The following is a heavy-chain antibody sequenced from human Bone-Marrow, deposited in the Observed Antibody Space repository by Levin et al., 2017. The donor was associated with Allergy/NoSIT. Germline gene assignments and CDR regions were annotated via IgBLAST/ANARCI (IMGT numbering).Heavy chain of an antibody. Sequence: GGSLRLSCAASGFNFRDAWMNWVRQAPGKGLEWVARIKNKANGETTDYAAPVKGRFIISRDDSKDTLYLQMNNLKTEDTGVYYCATGNSRTSHDGFWGRGTPVPVSS. V-gene: IGHV3-15*07. J-gene: IGHJ2*01. D-gene: IGHD1-1*01. CDR3: ATGNSRTSHDGF. CDR2: IKNKANGETT. CDR1: GFNFRDAW.